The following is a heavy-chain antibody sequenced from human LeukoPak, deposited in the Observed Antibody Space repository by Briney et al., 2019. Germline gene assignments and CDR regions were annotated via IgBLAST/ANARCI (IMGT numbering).Heavy chain of an antibody. V-gene: IGHV3-15*07. J-gene: IGHJ6*02. D-gene: IGHD3-3*01. CDR1: GFTFSNAW. Sequence: GGSLRLSCAASGFTFSNAWMNWVRQAPGKGLEWVGRIKSKTDGGTTDYAAPVKGRFTISRDDSKNTLYLQMNSLKTEDTAVYYCTTDSGFWSGSYYYYYYGMDVWGQGTTVTVSS. CDR2: IKSKTDGGTT. CDR3: TTDSGFWSGSYYYYYYGMDV.